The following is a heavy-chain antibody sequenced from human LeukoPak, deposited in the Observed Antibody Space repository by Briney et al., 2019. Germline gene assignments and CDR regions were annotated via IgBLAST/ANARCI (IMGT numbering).Heavy chain of an antibody. CDR2: IYHSGST. Sequence: SETLSLTCTVSGYSIGSGYYWGWIRQPPGKGLEWIGSIYHSGSTYYNPSLKSRVTISVDTSKDQFSLKLNSVTAADTAMYYCARQRWPGWFDPWGQGTLVTVSS. CDR3: ARQRWPGWFDP. J-gene: IGHJ5*02. CDR1: GYSIGSGYY. D-gene: IGHD5-24*01. V-gene: IGHV4-38-2*02.